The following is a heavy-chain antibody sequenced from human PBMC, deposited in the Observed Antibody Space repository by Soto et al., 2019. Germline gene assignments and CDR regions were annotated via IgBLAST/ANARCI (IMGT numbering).Heavy chain of an antibody. CDR3: VRDPKSSSWPFFYYGLDV. CDR2: TYYRSKWYT. J-gene: IGHJ6*02. CDR1: GDSVSSNSAA. V-gene: IGHV6-1*01. D-gene: IGHD6-13*01. Sequence: PSQTLSLTCAISGDSVSSNSAAWNWIRQSPSRGLEWLGRTYYRSKWYTDYAVSVKSRITINPDTSKNQFSLQLNFVTPEDAAVYYCVRDPKSSSWPFFYYGLDVWGQGTTVTVS.